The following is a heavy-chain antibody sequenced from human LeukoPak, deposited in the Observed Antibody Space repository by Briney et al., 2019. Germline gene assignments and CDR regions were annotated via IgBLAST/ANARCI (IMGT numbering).Heavy chain of an antibody. J-gene: IGHJ5*02. CDR3: AKQSAYSSSRFNNWFDL. CDR2: IYYSGST. Sequence: SETLSLTCTVSGGSISSSSYYWGWIRQPPGKGREWIGSIYYSGSTYYNPSLKSRVTISVDTSKNQFSLKLSSVTAADTAVYYCAKQSAYSSSRFNNWFDLWGQGTLVTVSS. CDR1: GGSISSSSYY. D-gene: IGHD6-13*01. V-gene: IGHV4-39*01.